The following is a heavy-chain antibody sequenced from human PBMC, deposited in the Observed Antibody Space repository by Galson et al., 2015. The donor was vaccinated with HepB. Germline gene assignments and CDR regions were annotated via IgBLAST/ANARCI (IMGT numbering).Heavy chain of an antibody. J-gene: IGHJ4*02. V-gene: IGHV1-18*01. CDR3: AADSSGYYYFDY. CDR2: ISGYSGDT. Sequence: SVKVSCKASGYTFSSYGISWVRQAPGQGPEWMGWISGYSGDTNYAQNLQGRVTMTTDTSTSTAYMELRSLRSDDTAVYYCAADSSGYYYFDYWGQGTLVIVSS. CDR1: GYTFSSYG. D-gene: IGHD3-22*01.